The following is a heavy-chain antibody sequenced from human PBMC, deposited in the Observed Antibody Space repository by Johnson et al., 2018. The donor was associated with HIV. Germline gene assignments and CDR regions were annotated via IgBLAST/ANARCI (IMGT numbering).Heavy chain of an antibody. CDR1: GFTFSSFG. CDR2: IWYDGSRK. J-gene: IGHJ3*02. V-gene: IGHV3-33*06. D-gene: IGHD4-17*01. Sequence: VQLVESGGGVVQPGRSLRLSCAASGFTFSSFGMHWVRQAPGKGLEWVAVIWYDGSRKYYPDSVKGRFTFSRVNSKNMLYLQMNSLGVEDTAVYYCVKEASRGTVTQAPDAFDIWGQGTVVTVSS. CDR3: VKEASRGTVTQAPDAFDI.